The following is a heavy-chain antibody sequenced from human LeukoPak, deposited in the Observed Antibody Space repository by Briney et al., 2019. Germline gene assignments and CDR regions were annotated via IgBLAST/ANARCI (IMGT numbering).Heavy chain of an antibody. D-gene: IGHD3-22*01. J-gene: IGHJ5*02. CDR1: GGSISSYY. CDR2: IDISGST. Sequence: SETLSLTCTVSGGSISSYYWSWIRQPAGKGLEWIGRIDISGSTNDNPSLKSRVTMSVDTSKNQFSLKLSSVTAEDTAFYYCAGLYYYDSSGFDPWGQGTLVTVSS. V-gene: IGHV4-4*07. CDR3: AGLYYYDSSGFDP.